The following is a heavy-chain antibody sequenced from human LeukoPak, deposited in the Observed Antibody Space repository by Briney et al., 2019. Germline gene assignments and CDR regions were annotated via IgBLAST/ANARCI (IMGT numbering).Heavy chain of an antibody. V-gene: IGHV4-59*01. D-gene: IGHD3-22*01. J-gene: IGHJ6*03. CDR3: ARGRYYYDSSDYYYYYYYYMDV. CDR1: GGSISSYY. CDR2: IYYSGST. Sequence: SETLSLTCTVSGGSISSYYWSWIRQPPGKGLEWIGYIYYSGSTNYNPSLKSRVTISVDTSKNQFSLKLSSVTAADTAVYYCARGRYYYDSSDYYYYYYYYMDVWGKGTTVTVSS.